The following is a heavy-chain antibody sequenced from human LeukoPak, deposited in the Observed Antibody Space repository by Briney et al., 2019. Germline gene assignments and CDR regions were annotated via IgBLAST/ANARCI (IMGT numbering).Heavy chain of an antibody. Sequence: ASVKVSCKASGYTFTGYYMHWVRQAPGQGLEWMGWINPNSGGTNYAQKFQGRVTMTRDTSISTAYMELSRLRSDDTAVYYCATFTLFGVVNAYYFYYWGQGTLVTVSS. CDR2: INPNSGGT. V-gene: IGHV1-2*02. J-gene: IGHJ4*02. CDR1: GYTFTGYY. CDR3: ATFTLFGVVNAYYFYY. D-gene: IGHD3-3*01.